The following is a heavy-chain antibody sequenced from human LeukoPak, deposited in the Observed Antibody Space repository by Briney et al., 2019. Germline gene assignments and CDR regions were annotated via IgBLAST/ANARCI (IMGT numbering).Heavy chain of an antibody. CDR2: ISWNSGSI. CDR1: GFTFDDYA. Sequence: PGGSLRLSCAASGFTFDDYAMHWVRQAPGKGLEWVSGISWNSGSIGYADSVKGRFTISRDNAKNSLYLQMNSLRAEDTALYYCAKDIHHGGNSGGSFQHWGQGTLVTVSS. J-gene: IGHJ1*01. V-gene: IGHV3-9*01. D-gene: IGHD4-23*01. CDR3: AKDIHHGGNSGGSFQH.